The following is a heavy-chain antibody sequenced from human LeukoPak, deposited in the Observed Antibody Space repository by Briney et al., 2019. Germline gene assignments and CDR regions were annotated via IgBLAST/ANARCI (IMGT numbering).Heavy chain of an antibody. Sequence: GGSLRLSCAASGFTFSNYAMNWVRQAPGKGLEWVSDISGSGTSTYYADSVKGRFTISRDNSKNTLHLQMDSLRAEDTAVYYCAKSWDFDWLLSYWGQGTLVTVSS. CDR2: ISGSGTST. J-gene: IGHJ4*02. V-gene: IGHV3-23*01. CDR1: GFTFSNYA. CDR3: AKSWDFDWLLSY. D-gene: IGHD3-9*01.